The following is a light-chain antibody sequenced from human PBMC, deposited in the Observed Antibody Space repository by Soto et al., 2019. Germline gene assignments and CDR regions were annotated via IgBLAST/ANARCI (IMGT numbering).Light chain of an antibody. CDR1: QSVSSIY. J-gene: IGKJ5*01. V-gene: IGKV3-20*01. CDR2: GAS. Sequence: EMVFTQSPCTVSLSPGERATLSCRASQSVSSIYLAWYQQKPGQAPRLLIYGASSRATGIPDRFSGSGSGTDFTLNISRLEPEDFAVYYCQQYGRSTITFGQGTRLEIK. CDR3: QQYGRSTIT.